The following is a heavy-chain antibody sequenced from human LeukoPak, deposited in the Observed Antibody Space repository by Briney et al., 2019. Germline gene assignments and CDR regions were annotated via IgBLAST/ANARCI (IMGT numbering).Heavy chain of an antibody. D-gene: IGHD5-24*01. J-gene: IGHJ4*02. V-gene: IGHV4-39*01. CDR2: IYYSGNT. CDR3: ANYGYRGFFDY. CDR1: GGSISNNNYY. Sequence: SETLSLTCTVSGGSISNNNYYWGWIRQPPGKGLEWIGSIYYSGNTYYNPSLKSRSTISVDTSKNQFSMTLTPVTAADTAVYYCANYGYRGFFDYWGQGTLVTVSS.